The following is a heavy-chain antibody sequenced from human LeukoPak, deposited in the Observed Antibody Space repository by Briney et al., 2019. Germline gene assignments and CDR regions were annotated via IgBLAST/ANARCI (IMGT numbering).Heavy chain of an antibody. J-gene: IGHJ4*02. D-gene: IGHD5-18*01. CDR2: ISSSSSYI. CDR1: GFTFSSYS. CDR3: ARDLYSYGYASGDY. V-gene: IGHV3-21*01. Sequence: GGSLRLPCAASGFTFSSYSMNWVRQAPGKGLEWVSSISSSSSYIYYADSVKGRFTISRDNAKNSLYLQMNSLGAEDTAVYYCARDLYSYGYASGDYWGQGTLVTVSS.